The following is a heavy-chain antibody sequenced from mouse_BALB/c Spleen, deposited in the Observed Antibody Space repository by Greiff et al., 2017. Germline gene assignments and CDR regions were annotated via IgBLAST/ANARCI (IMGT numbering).Heavy chain of an antibody. V-gene: IGHV5-6*01. Sequence: EVQVVESGGDLVKPGGSLKLSCAASGFTFSSYGMSWVRQTPDKRLEWVATISSGGSYTYYPDSVKGRFTISRDNAKNTLYLQMSSLKSEDTAMYYCARQGYGNYPWFAYWGQGTLVTVSA. J-gene: IGHJ3*01. CDR3: ARQGYGNYPWFAY. CDR2: ISSGGSYT. D-gene: IGHD2-10*02. CDR1: GFTFSSYG.